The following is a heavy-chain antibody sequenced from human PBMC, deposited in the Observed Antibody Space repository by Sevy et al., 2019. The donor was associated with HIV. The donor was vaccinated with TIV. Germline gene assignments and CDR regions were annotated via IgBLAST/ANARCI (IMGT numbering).Heavy chain of an antibody. CDR3: AKPRGSFYFDY. Sequence: GGSLRLSCAASGFSLSGYGMHWVRQPPGKGLEWVAAISGSGGSTYYADSVKGRFTISRDNSRKMLYLEMNSLRAEETAVYYCAKPRGSFYFDYWGQGTLVTVSS. D-gene: IGHD3-16*01. CDR2: ISGSGGST. CDR1: GFSLSGYG. J-gene: IGHJ4*02. V-gene: IGHV3-23*01.